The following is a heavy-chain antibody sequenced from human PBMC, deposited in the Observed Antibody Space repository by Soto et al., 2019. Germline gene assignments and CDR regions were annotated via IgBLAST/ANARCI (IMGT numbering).Heavy chain of an antibody. CDR3: AKSRGSGNNGMDV. CDR2: ISYDGSTK. CDR1: GFTFSSYG. Sequence: QVQLVESGGGVVQPGRSLRLSCAASGFTFSSYGMHWVRQAPGKGLEWVAVISYDGSTKNYADSVKGRITISRDNSKNTLYLQKNRLRAEDTAVYYCAKSRGSGNNGMDVWGQGTTVTVSS. D-gene: IGHD3-10*01. V-gene: IGHV3-30*18. J-gene: IGHJ6*02.